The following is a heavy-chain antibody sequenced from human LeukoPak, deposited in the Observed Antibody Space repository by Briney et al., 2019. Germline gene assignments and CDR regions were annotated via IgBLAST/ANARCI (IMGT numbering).Heavy chain of an antibody. CDR3: ARGHGSGSFYY. V-gene: IGHV3-48*03. CDR2: ISSSGSTI. D-gene: IGHD3-10*01. Sequence: GRSLRLSCAASGFTFDDYAMHWVRQAPGKGLEWVSYISSSGSTIYYADSVKGRFTISRDNAKNSLYLQMNSLRAEDTAVYYCARGHGSGSFYYWGQGTLVTVSS. CDR1: GFTFDDYA. J-gene: IGHJ4*02.